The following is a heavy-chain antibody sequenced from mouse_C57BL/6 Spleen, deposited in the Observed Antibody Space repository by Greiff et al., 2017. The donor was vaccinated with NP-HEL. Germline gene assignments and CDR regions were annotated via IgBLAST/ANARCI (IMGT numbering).Heavy chain of an antibody. CDR3: ALPSHYDYDWFAY. J-gene: IGHJ3*01. CDR1: GFNIKDYY. D-gene: IGHD2-4*01. Sequence: VQLKESGAELVKPGASVKLSCTASGFNIKDYYMHWVKQRTEQGLEWIGRIDPEDGETKYAPKFQGKATITADTSSNTAYLQLSSLTSEDTAVYYCALPSHYDYDWFAYWGQGTLVTVSA. CDR2: IDPEDGET. V-gene: IGHV14-2*01.